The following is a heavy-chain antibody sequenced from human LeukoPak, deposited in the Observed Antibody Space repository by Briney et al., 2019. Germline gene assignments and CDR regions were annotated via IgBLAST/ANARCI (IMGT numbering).Heavy chain of an antibody. J-gene: IGHJ4*02. CDR2: IYLSGHT. Sequence: SETLSLTCTVSGDSLSSSYWSWIRQSAGKGLEWIGGIYLSGHTNYKPSLKSRVTMSIDPSKNQFSLRLTSVTAADAAVYYCARDCSGGNCYLGVVDYWGQGTLVTVSS. CDR1: GDSLSSSY. D-gene: IGHD2-15*01. V-gene: IGHV4-4*07. CDR3: ARDCSGGNCYLGVVDY.